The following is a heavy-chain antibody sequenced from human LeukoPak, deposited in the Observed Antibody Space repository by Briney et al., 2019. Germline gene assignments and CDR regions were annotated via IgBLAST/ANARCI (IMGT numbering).Heavy chain of an antibody. J-gene: IGHJ4*02. D-gene: IGHD3-22*01. V-gene: IGHV1-69*10. CDR2: ILPIFGIA. CDR1: GHTFSTYD. Sequence: SVTLFCKASGHTFSTYDTSWVRQAPEPGLEWMGRILPIFGIANYAQKFQGRVTITADKSTSTAYMELSSLRSEDTAVYYCARLSGGPNYYDSSGYSHDYWGQGTLVTVSS. CDR3: ARLSGGPNYYDSSGYSHDY.